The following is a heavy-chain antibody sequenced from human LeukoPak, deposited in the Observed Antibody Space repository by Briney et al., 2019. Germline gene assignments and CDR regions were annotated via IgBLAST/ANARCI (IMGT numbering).Heavy chain of an antibody. CDR1: GYTFTNYW. CDR3: ARSSTMVRGVSNSPDAFDI. V-gene: IGHV5-51*01. J-gene: IGHJ3*02. Sequence: GESLKISCKASGYTFTNYWIGWVRQMPGKGLEWMGIIYPGDSDTRYSPSFRGQVIISADKSISTAYLQWSSLKASDTAMYYCARSSTMVRGVSNSPDAFDIWGQGTMVTVSS. D-gene: IGHD3-10*01. CDR2: IYPGDSDT.